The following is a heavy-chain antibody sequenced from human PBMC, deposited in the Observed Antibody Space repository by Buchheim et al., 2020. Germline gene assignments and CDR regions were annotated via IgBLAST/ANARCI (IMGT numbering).Heavy chain of an antibody. J-gene: IGHJ5*02. Sequence: QVQLVQSGAEVKKPGASVKVSCKASGYTFTGYYMHWVRQAPGQGLEWMGWINPNSGGTNYAKKSQGRVTMTRETSISTAYLELSRLRSDDTAVYYCARLAAAGLYNWFDPWGQGTL. V-gene: IGHV1-2*02. D-gene: IGHD6-13*01. CDR1: GYTFTGYY. CDR2: INPNSGGT. CDR3: ARLAAAGLYNWFDP.